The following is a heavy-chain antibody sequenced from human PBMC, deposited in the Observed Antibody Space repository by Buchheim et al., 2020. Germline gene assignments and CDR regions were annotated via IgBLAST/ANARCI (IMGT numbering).Heavy chain of an antibody. V-gene: IGHV1-8*02. Sequence: QVQLVQSGAEVKKPGASVKISCKASGYSFSNYHINWVRQATGQGPEWMGWIHPNNGHTGYAQKFQGRVTMTRNTSISTAYMELSGLRSEDTAVYYCARALTSPDMGVFDPWGQGTL. J-gene: IGHJ5*02. CDR1: GYSFSNYH. CDR2: IHPNNGHT. D-gene: IGHD3-16*01. CDR3: ARALTSPDMGVFDP.